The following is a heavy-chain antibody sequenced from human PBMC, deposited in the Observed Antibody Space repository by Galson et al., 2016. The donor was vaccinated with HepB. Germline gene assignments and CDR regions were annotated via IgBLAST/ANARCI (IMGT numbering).Heavy chain of an antibody. J-gene: IGHJ6*02. V-gene: IGHV1-18*01. CDR1: GYTFTTYG. CDR3: ARARDYYFYSMDV. CDR2: ITTVTGNT. Sequence: SVKVSCKASGYTFTTYGISWVRQAPGQGLEWMGWITTVTGNTNYAQKFQGRVIMTTDTSTNTAYMELRSLRSDDTAVYYCARARDYYFYSMDVWGQGTTVTVSS.